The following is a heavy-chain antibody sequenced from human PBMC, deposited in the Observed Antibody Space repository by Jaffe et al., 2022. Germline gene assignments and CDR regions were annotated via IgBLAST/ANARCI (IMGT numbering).Heavy chain of an antibody. CDR2: INHSGST. CDR3: ARVVVAANPYFDY. Sequence: QVQLQQWGAGLLKPSETLSLTCAVYGGSFSGYYWSWIRQPPGKGLEWIGEINHSGSTNYNPSLKSRVTISVDTSKNQFSLKLSSVTAADTAVYYCARVVVAANPYFDYWGQGTLVTVSS. V-gene: IGHV4-34*01. D-gene: IGHD2-15*01. J-gene: IGHJ4*02. CDR1: GGSFSGYY.